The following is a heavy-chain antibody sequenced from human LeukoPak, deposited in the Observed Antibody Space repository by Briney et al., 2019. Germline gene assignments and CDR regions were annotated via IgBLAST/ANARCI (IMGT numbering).Heavy chain of an antibody. CDR2: INPNSGGT. J-gene: IGHJ4*02. Sequence: ASVKVSCKASGYTFTGYYMHWVRQAPGQGLEWMGWINPNSGGTNYAQKFQGRVTMTRDTSISTAYMELSRLRSDDTAVYYCARAQYYYDSSGYYSSGGDFDYWDQGTLVIVSS. CDR1: GYTFTGYY. CDR3: ARAQYYYDSSGYYSSGGDFDY. D-gene: IGHD3-22*01. V-gene: IGHV1-2*02.